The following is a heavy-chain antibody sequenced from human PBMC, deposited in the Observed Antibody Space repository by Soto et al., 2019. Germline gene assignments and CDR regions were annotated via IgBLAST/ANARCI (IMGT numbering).Heavy chain of an antibody. CDR1: GESFSGHF. V-gene: IGHV4-34*01. CDR2: INDSGST. Sequence: SETLSLTCAVYGESFSGHFWSWIRQSPGKGLEWIGEINDSGSTNKNPSLKSRVSISVDTSKNHFSLNLRSLTAADTAVYYCARGRSYYGSGNYAPNSHWFDAWGQGTMVTVYS. D-gene: IGHD3-10*01. J-gene: IGHJ5*02. CDR3: ARGRSYYGSGNYAPNSHWFDA.